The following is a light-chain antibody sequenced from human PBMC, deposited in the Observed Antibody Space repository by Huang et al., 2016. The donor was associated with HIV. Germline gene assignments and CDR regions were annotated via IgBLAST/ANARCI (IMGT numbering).Light chain of an antibody. CDR3: QQYNSYSWT. CDR1: QSISNW. V-gene: IGKV1-5*03. J-gene: IGKJ1*01. CDR2: KAS. Sequence: DIQMTQSPSTLSASVGDRVTITCRASQSISNWLAWYQQKPGKAPKLLIYKASSVESGVPSRFSGSGSGTEFTLTIRSLQPVDFATFYCQQYNSYSWTFGQGTKVEIK.